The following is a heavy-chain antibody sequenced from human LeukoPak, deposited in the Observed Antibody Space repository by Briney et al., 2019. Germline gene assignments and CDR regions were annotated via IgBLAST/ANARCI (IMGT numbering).Heavy chain of an antibody. Sequence: GGSLRLSCAASGFTFSSYGMNWVRQAPGKRLEWVSYISSRSDSIYYADSVKGRFTISRDNGGNSLYLQMNSLRDEDTAVYYCARATRSGYDYWGQGTLVTVSS. CDR1: GFTFSSYG. V-gene: IGHV3-48*02. J-gene: IGHJ4*02. D-gene: IGHD5-12*01. CDR3: ARATRSGYDY. CDR2: ISSRSDSI.